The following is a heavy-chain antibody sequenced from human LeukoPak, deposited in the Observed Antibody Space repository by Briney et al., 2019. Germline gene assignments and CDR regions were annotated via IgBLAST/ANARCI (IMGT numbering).Heavy chain of an antibody. CDR1: GFTFSNYW. CDR2: IQPDGSEK. Sequence: GGSLRLSCAASGFTFSNYWMSWVRQAPGKGLEWVANIQPDGSEKSYVDSVKGRFTISRDNAKNSLYLQMNNLRAEDTSVYYCARNAFDMWGQGTMVTVSS. V-gene: IGHV3-7*01. J-gene: IGHJ3*02. CDR3: ARNAFDM.